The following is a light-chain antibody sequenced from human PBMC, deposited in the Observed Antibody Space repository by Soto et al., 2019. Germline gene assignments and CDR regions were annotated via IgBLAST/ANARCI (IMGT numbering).Light chain of an antibody. CDR2: DVS. J-gene: IGLJ1*01. CDR1: SSDVGGYNY. V-gene: IGLV2-14*01. Sequence: QSALTQPASVSGSPGQSITISCTGTSSDVGGYNYVSWYQQHPGKAPKLMMYDVSNRPSGVSNRFSGSKSGNTASLTISGLQAEDEAYYYCSSYTSSSTLYVFGTGTKVTVL. CDR3: SSYTSSSTLYV.